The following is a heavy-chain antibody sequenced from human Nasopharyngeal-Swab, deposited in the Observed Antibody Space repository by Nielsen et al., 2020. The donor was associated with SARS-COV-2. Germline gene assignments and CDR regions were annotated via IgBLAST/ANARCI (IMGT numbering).Heavy chain of an antibody. Sequence: VRQMPGKGLEWMGIIHPGDSDTRYSPSFQGQVTISADKSISTAHLQWSSLKASDTAMYYCARLGYGSGSYVDYWGQGTLVTVSS. D-gene: IGHD3-10*01. CDR3: ARLGYGSGSYVDY. CDR2: IHPGDSDT. V-gene: IGHV5-51*01. J-gene: IGHJ4*02.